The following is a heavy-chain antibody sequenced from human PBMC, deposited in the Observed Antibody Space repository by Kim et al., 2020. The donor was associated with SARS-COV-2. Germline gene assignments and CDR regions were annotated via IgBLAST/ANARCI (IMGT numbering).Heavy chain of an antibody. CDR2: IRRKANSYAT. J-gene: IGHJ3*02. Sequence: GGSLRLSCAASGFSFSDSAMNWVRQASGKGLEWVGRIRRKANSYATTYAASGKGRITISSDDSKNAAYMQMISLKNEATAVYYCTRVTGSALAFCDAYY. CDR3: TRVTGSALAFCDAYY. V-gene: IGHV3-73*01. D-gene: IGHD3-3*02. CDR1: GFSFSDSA.